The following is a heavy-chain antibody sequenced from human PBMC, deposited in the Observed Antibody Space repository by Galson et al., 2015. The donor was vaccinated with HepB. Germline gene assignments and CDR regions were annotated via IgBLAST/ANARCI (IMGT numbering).Heavy chain of an antibody. J-gene: IGHJ3*02. Sequence: SVKVSCKASGYTFTSYAMNWVRQAPGQGLEWMGWINTNTENPTYAQGFTGRFVFSLDTSVSTAYLQISSLKAEDTAVYYCARDSEAGYSSGWAFDIWGQGTMVTVSS. CDR1: GYTFTSYA. V-gene: IGHV7-4-1*02. CDR2: INTNTENP. CDR3: ARDSEAGYSSGWAFDI. D-gene: IGHD6-19*01.